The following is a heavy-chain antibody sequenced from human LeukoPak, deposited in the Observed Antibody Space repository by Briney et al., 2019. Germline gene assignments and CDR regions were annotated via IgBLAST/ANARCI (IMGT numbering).Heavy chain of an antibody. J-gene: IGHJ4*02. V-gene: IGHV3-48*01. CDR2: ISTGSSPI. Sequence: GGSLRLSCAASGFTFSSYSMNWVRQAPGKGLEWVSYISTGSSPIYYADSVKGRFTISRDNAKNSLFLQMNSLRAEDTAVYYCASQFGDHDVDYRGQGTLVTVSS. CDR1: GFTFSSYS. D-gene: IGHD4-17*01. CDR3: ASQFGDHDVDY.